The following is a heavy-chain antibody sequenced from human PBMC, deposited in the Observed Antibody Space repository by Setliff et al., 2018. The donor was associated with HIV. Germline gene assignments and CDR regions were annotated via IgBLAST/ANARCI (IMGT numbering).Heavy chain of an antibody. J-gene: IGHJ6*02. Sequence: ASVKVSCKASGYTFTGYYMHWVRQAPGQGLEWMGRINPNSGGTNYAQRFQGRVTMTRDTSTSTVYMELSSLRSEDTAVYYCARGKGSSGYYYYYGMDVWGQGTTVTVSS. CDR1: GYTFTGYY. D-gene: IGHD3-10*01. CDR2: INPNSGGT. V-gene: IGHV1-2*06. CDR3: ARGKGSSGYYYYYGMDV.